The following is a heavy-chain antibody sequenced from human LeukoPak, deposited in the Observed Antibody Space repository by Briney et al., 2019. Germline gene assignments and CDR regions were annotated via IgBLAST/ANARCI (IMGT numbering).Heavy chain of an antibody. Sequence: ASETLSLTCTVSGGSISSSSYYWGWIRQPPGKGLEWIGSIYYSGSTYYNPSLKSRVTISVDTSKNQFSLKLSSETAADTAVYYCAWGGSGSYLNYYYYYGMDVWGQGTTVTVSS. CDR1: GGSISSSSYY. D-gene: IGHD3-10*01. CDR3: AWGGSGSYLNYYYYYGMDV. CDR2: IYYSGST. J-gene: IGHJ6*02. V-gene: IGHV4-39*07.